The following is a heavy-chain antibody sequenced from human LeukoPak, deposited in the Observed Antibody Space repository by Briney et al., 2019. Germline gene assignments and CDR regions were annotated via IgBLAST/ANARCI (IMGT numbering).Heavy chain of an antibody. CDR2: ISWNSGSI. CDR1: GFTFDDYA. V-gene: IGHV3-9*01. J-gene: IGHJ4*02. Sequence: PEGSLRLSCAASGFTFDDYAMHWVRQAPGKGLEWVSGISWNSGSIGYADSVKGRFTISRDNAKSSLYLQMNSLRAEDTALYYCAKGAGSVVTAIHSYYFDYWGQGTLVAVSS. D-gene: IGHD2-21*02. CDR3: AKGAGSVVTAIHSYYFDY.